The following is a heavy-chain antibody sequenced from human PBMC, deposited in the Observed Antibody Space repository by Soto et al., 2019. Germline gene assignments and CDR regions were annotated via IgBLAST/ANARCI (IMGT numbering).Heavy chain of an antibody. CDR1: GFTFSSYA. Sequence: GGSLRLSCAASGFTFSSYAMSWVRQAPGKGLEWVSAISGSGGSTYYADSVKGRFTISRDNSKNTLYLQMNSLRAEDTAVYYCAKDYYDSSGYYFFYGYWGQGTLVTVSS. V-gene: IGHV3-23*01. CDR3: AKDYYDSSGYYFFYGY. D-gene: IGHD3-22*01. CDR2: ISGSGGST. J-gene: IGHJ4*02.